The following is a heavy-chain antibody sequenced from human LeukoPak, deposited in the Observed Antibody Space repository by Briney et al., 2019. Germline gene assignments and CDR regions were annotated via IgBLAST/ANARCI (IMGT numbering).Heavy chain of an antibody. D-gene: IGHD1-26*01. CDR1: GFTFSRHG. CDR3: AREGAEGATYFDY. V-gene: IGHV3-30*03. Sequence: PGGSLRLSCAASGFTFSRHGMHWVRQAPGKGLEWVAVISYDGSNKHYADSVKGRFTISRDNSKNTLYLQMNSLRAEDTAVYYCAREGAEGATYFDYWGQGTLVTVSS. J-gene: IGHJ4*02. CDR2: ISYDGSNK.